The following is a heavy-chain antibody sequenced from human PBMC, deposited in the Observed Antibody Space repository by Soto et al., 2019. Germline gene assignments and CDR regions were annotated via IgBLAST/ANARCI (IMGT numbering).Heavy chain of an antibody. V-gene: IGHV1-69*06. J-gene: IGHJ6*02. Sequence: QVQLVQSGAEVKKPGSSVKVSCKASGGTFSSYAISWVRQAPGQGLEWMGGIIPIFGTANYAQKFQGRVTITADKSASTAYMELSRLRSEDTAVYYCARDSVYGVVIYYGMDVWGQGTTVTVSS. CDR2: IIPIFGTA. CDR1: GGTFSSYA. CDR3: ARDSVYGVVIYYGMDV. D-gene: IGHD3-3*01.